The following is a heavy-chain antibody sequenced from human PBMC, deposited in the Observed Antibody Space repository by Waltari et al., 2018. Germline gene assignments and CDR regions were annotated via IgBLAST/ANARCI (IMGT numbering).Heavy chain of an antibody. CDR3: AREDRQVGLLGALDI. J-gene: IGHJ3*02. CDR1: GFAFSSYQ. CDR2: ISSASTFI. Sequence: EVQLVESGGGLAKPGGSLRLSCTASGFAFSSYQTTWVRQAPGKGLEWVSSISSASTFISYADSLKGRFRISRDNAKNTVSLLMNSLRAEDTAVYYCAREDRQVGLLGALDIWGQGTFVTVSS. D-gene: IGHD1-7*01. V-gene: IGHV3-21*01.